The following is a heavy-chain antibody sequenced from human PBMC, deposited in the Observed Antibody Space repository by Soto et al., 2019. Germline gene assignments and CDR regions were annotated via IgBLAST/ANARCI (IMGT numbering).Heavy chain of an antibody. CDR3: AKEMSDFWSGSYYYYYYGMDV. Sequence: GSLRLSCVASGFTFSTYWMHWVRQAPGKGLVWVSRIKTDGSVTTYADSVKGRFTISRDNAKNTLYLQMNSLRAEDTAVYYCAKEMSDFWSGSYYYYYYGMDVWGQGTTVTVSS. CDR2: IKTDGSVT. V-gene: IGHV3-74*01. J-gene: IGHJ6*02. D-gene: IGHD3-3*01. CDR1: GFTFSTYW.